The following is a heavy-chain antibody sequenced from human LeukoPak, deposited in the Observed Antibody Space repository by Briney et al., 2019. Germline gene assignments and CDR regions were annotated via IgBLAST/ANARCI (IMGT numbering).Heavy chain of an antibody. D-gene: IGHD4-17*01. J-gene: IGHJ4*02. V-gene: IGHV3-30-3*01. CDR1: GLTLSREG. Sequence: PGRSLRLSCVASGLTLSREGLHWVRQASGKGLEWVAVISSDGNNKYYADSVKGRFTISRDNSKNTLFLQMNSLRAEDTAVYYCARDIGGLDGDGLDYWGQGTLVTVSS. CDR3: ARDIGGLDGDGLDY. CDR2: ISSDGNNK.